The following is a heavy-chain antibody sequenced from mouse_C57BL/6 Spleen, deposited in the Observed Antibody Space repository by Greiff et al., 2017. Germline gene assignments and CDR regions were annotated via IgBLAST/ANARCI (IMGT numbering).Heavy chain of an antibody. J-gene: IGHJ4*01. D-gene: IGHD2-1*01. CDR2: INPYNGDT. CDR3: ARGDGNYVYYAMDY. V-gene: IGHV1-20*01. CDR1: GYSFTGYF. Sequence: EVQLQQSGPELVKPGDSVKISCKASGYSFTGYFMNWVMQSHGKSLEWIGRINPYNGDTFYNQKFKGKATLTVDKSSSTAHMELRSLTSEDSAVYYGARGDGNYVYYAMDYWGQGTSVTVSA.